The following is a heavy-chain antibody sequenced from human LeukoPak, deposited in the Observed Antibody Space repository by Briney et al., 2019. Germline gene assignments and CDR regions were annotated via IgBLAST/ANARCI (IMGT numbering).Heavy chain of an antibody. V-gene: IGHV3-74*01. CDR1: GFTFSSYW. CDR3: ARGFGQLWFGELLHYDY. Sequence: GGSLRLSCAASGFTFSSYWMHWVRQAPGKGLVWVSRINSDGSSTSYADSVKGRFTISRDNAKNTLYLQMNSLRAEDTAVYYCARGFGQLWFGELLHYDYWGQGTLVTVS. J-gene: IGHJ4*02. D-gene: IGHD3-10*01. CDR2: INSDGSST.